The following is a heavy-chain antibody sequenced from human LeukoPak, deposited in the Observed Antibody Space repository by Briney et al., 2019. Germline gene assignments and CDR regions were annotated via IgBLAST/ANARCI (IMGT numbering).Heavy chain of an antibody. J-gene: IGHJ4*02. CDR1: GGSISSYY. V-gene: IGHV4-59*12. Sequence: SETLSLTCTVSGGSISSYYWNWIRQPPGKGLEWIGYIYYSGSTNYNPSLKSRVTISVDTSKNQFSLKLSSVTAADTAVYYCARTAAGKDYYFDYWGQGTLVTVSS. CDR3: ARTAAGKDYYFDY. CDR2: IYYSGST. D-gene: IGHD6-13*01.